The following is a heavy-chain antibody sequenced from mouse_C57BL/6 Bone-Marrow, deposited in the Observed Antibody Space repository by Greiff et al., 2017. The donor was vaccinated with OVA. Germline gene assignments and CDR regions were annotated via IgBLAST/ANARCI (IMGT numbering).Heavy chain of an antibody. CDR2: INPNYGTT. J-gene: IGHJ1*03. D-gene: IGHD1-1*01. Sequence: VQLKESGPELVKPGASVKISCKASGYSFTDYNMNWVKQSNGKSLEWIGVINPNYGTTSYNQKFKGKATLTVDQSSSTAYMQLNSLTSEDSAVYYCARGFRYGSSGYFDVWGTGTTVTVSS. V-gene: IGHV1-39*01. CDR3: ARGFRYGSSGYFDV. CDR1: GYSFTDYN.